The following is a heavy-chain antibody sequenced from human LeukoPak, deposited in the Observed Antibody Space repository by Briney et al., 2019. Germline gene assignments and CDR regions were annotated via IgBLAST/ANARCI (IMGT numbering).Heavy chain of an antibody. CDR1: GGSFSGYY. Sequence: PSETLSLTCAVYGGSFSGYYWSWIRQPPGKGLEWIGEINHSGSTNYNPSLKSRVTISVDTSKNQFSLKLSSVTAADTAVYYCARDVLWGGMVDVWGQGTTVTVSS. J-gene: IGHJ6*02. D-gene: IGHD2-8*02. V-gene: IGHV4-34*01. CDR3: ARDVLWGGMVDV. CDR2: INHSGST.